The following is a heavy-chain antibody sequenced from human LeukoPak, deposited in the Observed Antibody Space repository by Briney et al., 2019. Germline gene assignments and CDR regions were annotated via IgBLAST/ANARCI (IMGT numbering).Heavy chain of an antibody. J-gene: IGHJ4*02. CDR1: GYTFTSYA. CDR2: INTNTGNP. D-gene: IGHD5-18*01. Sequence: ASVKVSCKASGYTFTSYAMNWVRQAPGQGLERMGWINTNTGNPTYAQGFTGRFVFSLDTSVSTAYLQISSLKAEDTAVYYCARVDEWAGYSYGLYYFDYWGQGTLVTVSS. CDR3: ARVDEWAGYSYGLYYFDY. V-gene: IGHV7-4-1*02.